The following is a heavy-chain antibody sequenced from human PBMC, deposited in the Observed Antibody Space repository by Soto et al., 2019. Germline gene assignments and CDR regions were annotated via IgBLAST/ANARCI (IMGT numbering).Heavy chain of an antibody. CDR3: ARDGKFRQLVSKGLDY. CDR1: GYTFTSYY. Sequence: QVQLVQSGAEVKKPGASVKVSCKASGYTFTSYYMHWVRQAPGQGLEWMGIINPSGGSTSYAQKFQGRVTMTMDTSTSTVYMELSSLRSEDTAVYYCARDGKFRQLVSKGLDYWRQGTLVTVSS. CDR2: INPSGGST. J-gene: IGHJ4*02. V-gene: IGHV1-46*03. D-gene: IGHD6-13*01.